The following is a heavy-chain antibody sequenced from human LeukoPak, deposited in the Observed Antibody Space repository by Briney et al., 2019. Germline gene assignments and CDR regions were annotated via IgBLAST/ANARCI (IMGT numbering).Heavy chain of an antibody. V-gene: IGHV3-49*03. CDR3: TSYYDILTGYHELDY. CDR1: GFTFGDYA. D-gene: IGHD3-9*01. Sequence: GGSLRLSCTASGFTFGDYAMSWFRQAPGKGLEWVGFIRSKAYGGTTEYAASVKGRFTISRDDSKSIAYLQMNSLKTEDTAVYYCTSYYDILTGYHELDYWGQGTLVTVSS. J-gene: IGHJ4*02. CDR2: IRSKAYGGTT.